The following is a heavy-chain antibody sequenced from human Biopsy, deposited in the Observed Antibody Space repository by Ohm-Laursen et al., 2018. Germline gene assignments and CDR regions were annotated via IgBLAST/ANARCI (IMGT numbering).Heavy chain of an antibody. J-gene: IGHJ3*02. V-gene: IGHV4-34*01. CDR3: ARGEAGVYDALDI. CDR2: INHSGRT. Sequence: SETLSLTCAVYGESFNGYYWSWIRQTPGKGLEWIGEINHSGRTNYNPSLKSRVTISVDTSKSQFSLRLSSVTAADTAMYYCARGEAGVYDALDIWGQGTMVIVSS. CDR1: GESFNGYY. D-gene: IGHD5/OR15-5a*01.